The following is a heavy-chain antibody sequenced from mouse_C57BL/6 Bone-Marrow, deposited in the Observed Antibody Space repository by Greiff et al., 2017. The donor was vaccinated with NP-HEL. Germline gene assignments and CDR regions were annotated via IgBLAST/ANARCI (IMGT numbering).Heavy chain of an antibody. Sequence: VQLQQSGPELVKPGASVKISCKASGYTFTDYYMNWVKQSHGKSLEWIGDINPNNGGTSYNQKFKGKATLTVDKSSSTAYMELRSLTSEDSAVYYCARAGGLGRFAYWGQGTLVTVSA. D-gene: IGHD4-1*01. CDR2: INPNNGGT. J-gene: IGHJ3*01. V-gene: IGHV1-26*01. CDR1: GYTFTDYY. CDR3: ARAGGLGRFAY.